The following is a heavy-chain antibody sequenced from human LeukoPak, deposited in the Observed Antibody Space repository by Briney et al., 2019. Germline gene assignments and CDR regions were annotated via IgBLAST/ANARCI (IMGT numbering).Heavy chain of an antibody. CDR2: FFPGDSDT. J-gene: IGHJ4*02. CDR3: ARKHGDNSNCDY. Sequence: GESLKISCKGSGYSFHAYWIDWVRQMPGKGLEGMGIFFPGDSDTRYSPSFQGKLTISADKSLSTTFLQLNSLKASDTAMYYCARKHGDNSNCDYWGQGTLVTVSS. V-gene: IGHV5-51*01. CDR1: GYSFHAYW. D-gene: IGHD4-23*01.